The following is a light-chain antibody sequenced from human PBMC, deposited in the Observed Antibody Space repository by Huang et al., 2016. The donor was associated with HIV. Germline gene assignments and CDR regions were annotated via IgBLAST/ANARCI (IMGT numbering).Light chain of an antibody. CDR2: LTS. CDR3: MQGLQTPPT. Sequence: EIVMTQSQLSLPVSHGQPASISCTSSQNLLHSSGHNRLDWYLQKPGQSPQLLIFLTSNRASGVPDKFTGSGSGSNFTLSINKVQPDDVGIYYCMQGLQTPPTFGQGTKLEI. CDR1: QNLLHSSGHNR. J-gene: IGKJ2*01. V-gene: IGKV2-28*01.